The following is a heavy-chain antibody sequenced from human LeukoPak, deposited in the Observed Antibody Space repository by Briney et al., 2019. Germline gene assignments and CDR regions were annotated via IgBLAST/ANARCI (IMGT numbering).Heavy chain of an antibody. V-gene: IGHV3-53*01. CDR3: ARDWDCTSSNCYDAFDI. CDR2: IYSGGST. CDR1: GFTVSSNY. J-gene: IGHJ3*02. D-gene: IGHD2-2*01. Sequence: GLSLRLSCAASGFTVSSNYMMWVRQAPGKGLVGGSVIYSGGSTYYANSVKGQFTKARDNTNNALYLQMNSLRVENTAVYYCARDWDCTSSNCYDAFDIWGQGTMVTVSS.